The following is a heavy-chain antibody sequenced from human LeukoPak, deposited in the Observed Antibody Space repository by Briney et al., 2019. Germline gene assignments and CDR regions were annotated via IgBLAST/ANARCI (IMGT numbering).Heavy chain of an antibody. D-gene: IGHD5-18*01. V-gene: IGHV3-73*01. CDR1: GFTFSGSA. CDR2: IRSKANSYAT. Sequence: GGSLRLSCAASGFTFSGSAMHWVRQASGKGLEWVGRIRSKANSYATAYAASVKGRFTISRDDSKNTAYLQMNSLKTEDTAVYYCTRHDSYGPMDVWGKGTTVTVSS. CDR3: TRHDSYGPMDV. J-gene: IGHJ6*04.